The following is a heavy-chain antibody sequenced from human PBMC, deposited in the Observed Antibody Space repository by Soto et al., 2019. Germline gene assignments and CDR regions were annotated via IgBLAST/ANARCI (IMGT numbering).Heavy chain of an antibody. Sequence: SETLSLTWTVSVNSISSYDWSWIRQPPGKGLEWIGYIYYSGSTNYNPSLKSRVTISVDTSKNQFSLKLSSVTAADTTVYHCARSENGGVFDYWGQGTLVTVSS. CDR1: VNSISSYD. V-gene: IGHV4-59*08. J-gene: IGHJ4*02. CDR2: IYYSGST. D-gene: IGHD2-8*02. CDR3: ARSENGGVFDY.